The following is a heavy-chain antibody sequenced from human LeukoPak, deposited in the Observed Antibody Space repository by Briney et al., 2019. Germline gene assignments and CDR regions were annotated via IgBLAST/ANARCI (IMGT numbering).Heavy chain of an antibody. CDR3: ARDGFGNPLGY. Sequence: GGSLRLSCAGSGVTFSSYWMSWVRQAPGKGLEWVANIKQDGSEKYYVDSVKGRFTISRDNAKNSLYLQMNSLRAEATAVYYCARDGFGNPLGYWGQGALVTVSS. D-gene: IGHD4-23*01. V-gene: IGHV3-7*05. CDR2: IKQDGSEK. J-gene: IGHJ4*02. CDR1: GVTFSSYW.